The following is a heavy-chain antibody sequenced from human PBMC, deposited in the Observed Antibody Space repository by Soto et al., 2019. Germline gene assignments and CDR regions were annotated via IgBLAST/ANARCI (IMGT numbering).Heavy chain of an antibody. CDR1: GGSFSDYH. V-gene: IGHV4-34*01. J-gene: IGHJ6*02. Sequence: QVQLQQWGAGLLKPSETLSLTCAVSGGSFSDYHWSWIGQPPGKGLEWIGEINHSGGTNYNPYLKRRGTISVDPSKNQCSLRLSAGTAADTGVYYCARERGDYTYSGLDVWDQGTTVTVSS. CDR2: INHSGGT. D-gene: IGHD4-17*01. CDR3: ARERGDYTYSGLDV.